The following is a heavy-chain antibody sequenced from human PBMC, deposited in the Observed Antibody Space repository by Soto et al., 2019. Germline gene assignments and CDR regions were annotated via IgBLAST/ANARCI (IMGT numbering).Heavy chain of an antibody. Sequence: ASVKVSCKASDYTFTSYGISWVRQAPGQGLEWMGWISAYSGNTNYAQKLQGRVTMTTDTSTSTAYMELRSLRSDDTAVYYCARDKTDSGSYNYWGQGTLVTVSS. D-gene: IGHD1-26*01. CDR1: DYTFTSYG. J-gene: IGHJ4*02. CDR3: ARDKTDSGSYNY. V-gene: IGHV1-18*01. CDR2: ISAYSGNT.